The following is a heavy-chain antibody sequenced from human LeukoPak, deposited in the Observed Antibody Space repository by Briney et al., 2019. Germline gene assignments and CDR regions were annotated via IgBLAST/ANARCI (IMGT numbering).Heavy chain of an antibody. D-gene: IGHD2-21*01. CDR1: GYTFTTYN. CDR3: ARGGVGEESNDY. Sequence: ASVKVSCKASGYTFTTYNINWVRQAPGQGLEWMGWISGYNGNTNYAQKLQGRVTMTTDTSTSTAYMELRSLKSDDTAVYYCARGGVGEESNDYWGQGTLVTVSS. J-gene: IGHJ4*02. CDR2: ISGYNGNT. V-gene: IGHV1-18*01.